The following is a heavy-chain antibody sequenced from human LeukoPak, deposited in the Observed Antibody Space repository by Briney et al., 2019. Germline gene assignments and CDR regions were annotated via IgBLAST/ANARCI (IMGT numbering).Heavy chain of an antibody. J-gene: IGHJ4*02. V-gene: IGHV3-33*01. CDR1: GFTFSSYG. CDR2: IWYDGSNK. CDR3: ARAYYYGSGSYYNVPSYYFDY. D-gene: IGHD3-10*01. Sequence: GSLRLSCAASGFTFSSYGMHWVRQAPGKGLEWVAVIWYDGSNKYYADSVKGRFTISRDNSKNTLYLQMNSLRAEDTAVYYCARAYYYGSGSYYNVPSYYFDYWGQGTLVTVSS.